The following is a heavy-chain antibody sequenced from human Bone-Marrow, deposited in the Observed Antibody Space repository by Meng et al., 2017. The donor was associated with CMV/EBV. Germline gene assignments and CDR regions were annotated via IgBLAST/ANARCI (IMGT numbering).Heavy chain of an antibody. CDR2: IYYSGST. CDR3: ARALEYMILAFDI. V-gene: IGHV4-30-4*08. Sequence: LRLSCTVSGGSISSGDYYWSWIRQPPGKGLEWIGYIYYSGSTYYNPSLQSRVTISVDTSKNQFSLKLSSVTAADTAVYYCARALEYMILAFDIWGQGTMVTVSS. J-gene: IGHJ3*02. CDR1: GGSISSGDYY. D-gene: IGHD3-22*01.